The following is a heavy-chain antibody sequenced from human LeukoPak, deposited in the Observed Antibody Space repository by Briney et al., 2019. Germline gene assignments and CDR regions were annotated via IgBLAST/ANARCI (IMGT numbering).Heavy chain of an antibody. D-gene: IGHD2-2*01. J-gene: IGHJ4*02. CDR3: ARVERAGVRQLPDY. Sequence: ASVKVSCKASGYTFTSYSISWVRQAPGQGLEWMGWISAYNGNTNYAQKLQGRVTMTTDTSTSTAYMELRSLRSDDTAVYYCARVERAGVRQLPDYWGQGTLVTVSS. V-gene: IGHV1-18*01. CDR1: GYTFTSYS. CDR2: ISAYNGNT.